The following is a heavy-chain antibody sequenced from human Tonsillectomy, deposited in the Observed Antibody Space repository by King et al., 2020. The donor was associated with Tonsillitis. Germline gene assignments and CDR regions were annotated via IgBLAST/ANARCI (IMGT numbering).Heavy chain of an antibody. CDR2: ISSSASST. J-gene: IGHJ4*02. V-gene: IGHV3-23*04. Sequence: QLVESGGGLVQPGGSLRLSCAASGFTFSSYAMSWVRQAPGKGLEWVSSISSSASSTYYADSVKGRFTISRDNSKNTLYLQMNSLRAEDTAVYYCATRGEVVAIDYWGQGTLVTVSS. D-gene: IGHD2-21*01. CDR1: GFTFSSYA. CDR3: ATRGEVVAIDY.